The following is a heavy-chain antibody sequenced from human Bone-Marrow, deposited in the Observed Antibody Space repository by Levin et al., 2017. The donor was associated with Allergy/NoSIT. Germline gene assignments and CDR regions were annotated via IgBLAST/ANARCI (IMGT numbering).Heavy chain of an antibody. CDR2: ITTGSNYK. D-gene: IGHD1/OR15-1a*01. Sequence: GESLKISCEASGFDFHIYVMNWVRQAPGKGLEWLSSITTGSNYKYYIDSVRGRFVISRDNGKNSLFLQMNSLRAEDTAVYYCARSHPLTGTTHFSYQDGLDVWGQGTTVTVSS. J-gene: IGHJ6*02. CDR3: ARSHPLTGTTHFSYQDGLDV. CDR1: GFDFHIYV. V-gene: IGHV3-21*01.